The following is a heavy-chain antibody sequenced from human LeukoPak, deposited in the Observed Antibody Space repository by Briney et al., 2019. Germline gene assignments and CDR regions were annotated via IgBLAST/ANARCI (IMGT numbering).Heavy chain of an antibody. Sequence: KAGGSLRLSCAASGFTFSSYEMNWVRQAPGKGLEWVSYISSSSSYIYYADSVKGRFTISRDNAKNSLYLQMNSLRAEDTAVYYCARDWGDRTYYFDYWGQGTLVTVSS. CDR1: GFTFSSYE. J-gene: IGHJ4*02. CDR3: ARDWGDRTYYFDY. CDR2: ISSSSSYI. V-gene: IGHV3-21*05. D-gene: IGHD3-16*01.